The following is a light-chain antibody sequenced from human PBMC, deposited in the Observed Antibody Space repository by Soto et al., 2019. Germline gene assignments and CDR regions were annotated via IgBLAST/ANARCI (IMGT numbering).Light chain of an antibody. Sequence: IVLKHPPSTVALSPWSRATTYFSSMQSVSDNYLAWYRQRPGQAPRLLIYGASSRATGIPDRFSGSGSGTDFTLTISRLEPEDFAVYYCQQYSSSPRTFGQGTKVDI. CDR3: QQYSSSPRT. J-gene: IGKJ1*01. CDR2: GAS. V-gene: IGKV3-20*01. CDR1: QSVSDNY.